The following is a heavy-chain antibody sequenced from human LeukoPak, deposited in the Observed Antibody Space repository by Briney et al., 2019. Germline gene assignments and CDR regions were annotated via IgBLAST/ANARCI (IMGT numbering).Heavy chain of an antibody. V-gene: IGHV4-34*01. Sequence: SETLSLTCAVYGGSFSGYYWSWLRQPPGKGLEWIGEINHSGSTNYNPSLKSRVTISVDTSKNQFSLKLSSVTAADTAVYYCASRVFDFWSGSLADYWGQGTLVTVSS. CDR2: INHSGST. CDR1: GGSFSGYY. CDR3: ASRVFDFWSGSLADY. J-gene: IGHJ4*02. D-gene: IGHD3-3*01.